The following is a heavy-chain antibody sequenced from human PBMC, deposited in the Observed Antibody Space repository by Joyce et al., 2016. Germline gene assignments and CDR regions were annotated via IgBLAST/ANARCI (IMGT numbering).Heavy chain of an antibody. CDR1: GYTFTSYD. CDR2: MNPITGNA. Sequence: QVHLVQSGAEVKKPGASVRVSCQASGYTFTSYDINWVRQAAGQGLEWMGWMNPITGNAGYAQKFQGRVTMTRNISITTAYLELSNLRSEDTALYYCATSSSCFNWGQGTLVAVSS. J-gene: IGHJ4*02. V-gene: IGHV1-8*01. D-gene: IGHD6-13*01. CDR3: ATSSSCFN.